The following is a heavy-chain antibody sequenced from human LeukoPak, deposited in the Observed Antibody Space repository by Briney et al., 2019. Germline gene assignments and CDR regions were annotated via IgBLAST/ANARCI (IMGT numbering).Heavy chain of an antibody. V-gene: IGHV4-39*07. CDR3: ARGSEYSGSYYDY. CDR2: FYLRGTT. D-gene: IGHD1-26*01. CDR1: GGSISSSSYY. J-gene: IGHJ4*02. Sequence: SETLSLTCTVSGGSISSSSYYWGWIRQPPGKGLEWIGDFYLRGTTNYNPSLKSRVTISVDKSKDQFSLKLSSVTAADTAVYYCARGSEYSGSYYDYWGQGTLVTVSS.